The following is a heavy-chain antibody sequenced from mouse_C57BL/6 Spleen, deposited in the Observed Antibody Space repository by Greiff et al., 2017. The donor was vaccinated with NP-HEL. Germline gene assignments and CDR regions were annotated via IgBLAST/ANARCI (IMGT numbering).Heavy chain of an antibody. CDR2: ISSGSSTI. Sequence: EVKLMESGGGLVKPGGSLKLSCAASGFTFSDYGMHWVRQAPEKGLEWVAYISSGSSTIYYADTVKGRFTISRDNAKNTLFLQMTSLRSEDTAMYYCAIDYYGSSSFFDYWGQGTTLTVSS. CDR3: AIDYYGSSSFFDY. CDR1: GFTFSDYG. V-gene: IGHV5-17*01. J-gene: IGHJ2*01. D-gene: IGHD1-1*01.